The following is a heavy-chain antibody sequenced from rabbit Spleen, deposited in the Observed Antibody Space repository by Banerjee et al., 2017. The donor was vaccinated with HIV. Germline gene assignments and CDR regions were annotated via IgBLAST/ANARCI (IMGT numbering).Heavy chain of an antibody. J-gene: IGHJ4*01. CDR2: IYTLSGSA. D-gene: IGHD1-1*01. CDR3: AGDHAISGYRFNL. Sequence: QSLEESGGDLVKPGASLTLTCTASGFDFSGEFLMWWVRQAPGKGLEWIACIYTLSGSAYYATWAKGRFTISQTSSTTVTLQMTSLTAADTATYFCAGDHAISGYRFNLWGPGTLVTVS. CDR1: GFDFSGEFL. V-gene: IGHV1S40*01.